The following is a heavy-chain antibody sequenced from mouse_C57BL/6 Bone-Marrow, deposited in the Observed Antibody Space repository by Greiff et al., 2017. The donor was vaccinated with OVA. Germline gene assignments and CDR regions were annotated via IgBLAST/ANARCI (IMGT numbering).Heavy chain of an antibody. Sequence: QVTLKECGPGILQSSQTLSLTCSFSGFSLSTSGMGVSWIRQPSGKGLEWLAHIYWDDDKRYNPSLKSRLTISKDTSRNQVFLKITSVDTADTATYYCARKGCYDDGYYFDYWGQGTTLTVSS. D-gene: IGHD2-12*01. CDR1: GFSLSTSGMG. J-gene: IGHJ2*01. CDR3: ARKGCYDDGYYFDY. V-gene: IGHV8-12*01. CDR2: IYWDDDK.